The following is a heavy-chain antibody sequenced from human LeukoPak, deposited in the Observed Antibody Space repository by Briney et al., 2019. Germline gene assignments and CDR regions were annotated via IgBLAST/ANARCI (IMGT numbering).Heavy chain of an antibody. CDR1: GFTFSSYG. Sequence: GSLRPSCAASGFTFSSYGMHWVRQAPGKGLEWVAFIRYDGSNKYYADSVKGRFTISRDNSKNTLYLQMNSLRAEDTAVYYCAKDLGYCSSTSCQPAYHFDYWGQGTLVTVSS. J-gene: IGHJ4*02. CDR3: AKDLGYCSSTSCQPAYHFDY. V-gene: IGHV3-30*02. CDR2: IRYDGSNK. D-gene: IGHD2-2*01.